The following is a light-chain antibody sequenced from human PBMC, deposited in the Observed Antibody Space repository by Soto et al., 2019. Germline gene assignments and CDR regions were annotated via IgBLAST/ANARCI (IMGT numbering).Light chain of an antibody. Sequence: DIQMTQSPSTLSASVGDSVTVTFRASQSISRWLAWYQQKPGKAPQALIYDASSLKSGVPSRFSGNGSGTEFTLTISSLQPDDFATYYCQQYNTYSTFGQGTRLEIK. J-gene: IGKJ5*01. CDR1: QSISRW. CDR3: QQYNTYST. CDR2: DAS. V-gene: IGKV1-5*01.